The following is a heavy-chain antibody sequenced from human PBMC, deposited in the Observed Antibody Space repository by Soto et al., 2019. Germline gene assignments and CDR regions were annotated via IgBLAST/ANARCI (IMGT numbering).Heavy chain of an antibody. J-gene: IGHJ4*02. CDR1: GFTFSSYA. Sequence: PGGSLRLSCAASGFTFSSYAMSWVRQAPGNGLEWVSAISGSGGSTYYADSVKGRFTISSENPKNTLYLQMNSLRAEDTALYYCAKDSTATGTYYDVWSGYYSYFDYWGQGTLVTVSS. V-gene: IGHV3-23*01. CDR3: AKDSTATGTYYDVWSGYYSYFDY. D-gene: IGHD3-3*01. CDR2: ISGSGGST.